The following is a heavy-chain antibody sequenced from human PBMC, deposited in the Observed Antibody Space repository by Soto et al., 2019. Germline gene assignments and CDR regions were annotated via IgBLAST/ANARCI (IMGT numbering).Heavy chain of an antibody. CDR2: IYYSGST. Sequence: PSETLSLTCTVSGGSISSYYWSWTRQPPGKGLEWIGYIYYSGSTNYNPSLKSRVTISVDTSKNQFSLKLSSVTAADTAVCYCARDSQGGMDVWGQGTTVTVSS. V-gene: IGHV4-59*01. J-gene: IGHJ6*02. CDR1: GGSISSYY. CDR3: ARDSQGGMDV.